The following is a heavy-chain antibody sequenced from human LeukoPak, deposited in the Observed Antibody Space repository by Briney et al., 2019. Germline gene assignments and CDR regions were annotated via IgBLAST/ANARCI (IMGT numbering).Heavy chain of an antibody. J-gene: IGHJ3*02. CDR1: GGSISSYY. V-gene: IGHV4-39*01. Sequence: SETLSLTCTVSGGSISSYYWGWIRQPPGKGLEWIGSIYYSGSTYYNPSLKSRVTISVDTSKNQFSLKLSSVTAADTAVYYCARRSRWLQLSRRGDIWGQGTMVTVSS. D-gene: IGHD5-24*01. CDR3: ARRSRWLQLSRRGDI. CDR2: IYYSGST.